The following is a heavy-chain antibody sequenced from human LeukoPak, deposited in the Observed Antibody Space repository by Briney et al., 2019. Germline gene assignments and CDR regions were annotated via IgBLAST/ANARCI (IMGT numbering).Heavy chain of an antibody. CDR1: GGSISSYY. CDR2: IYYSGST. CDR3: ASSRPTGDCDY. V-gene: IGHV4-59*01. D-gene: IGHD3-16*01. Sequence: SETLSLTCTVSGGSISSYYWSWIRQPPGKGLEWIGYIYYSGSTNYNPSLKSRVTISVDTSKNQFSLKLSSVTAADTAVYYCASSRPTGDCDYWGQGTLVTVSS. J-gene: IGHJ4*02.